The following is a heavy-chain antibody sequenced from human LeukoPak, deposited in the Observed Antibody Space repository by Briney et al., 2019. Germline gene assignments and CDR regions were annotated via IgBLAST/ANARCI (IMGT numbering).Heavy chain of an antibody. CDR2: IYYSGST. CDR3: ARDMSVDSGYDSVPLDY. J-gene: IGHJ4*02. Sequence: SETLSLTCTVSGGSISSRSYYWGWIRQPPGKGLEWVGTIYYSGSTYYNPSLKSRVTISVDTSKNQFSLKLSSVTAVDTAVYYCARDMSVDSGYDSVPLDYWGQGTLVTVPS. V-gene: IGHV4-39*07. CDR1: GGSISSRSYY. D-gene: IGHD5-12*01.